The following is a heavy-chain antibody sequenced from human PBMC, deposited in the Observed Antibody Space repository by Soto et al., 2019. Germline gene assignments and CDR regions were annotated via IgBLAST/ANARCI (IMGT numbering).Heavy chain of an antibody. CDR3: ARRAHGAAAGIGSYCGGDCYPNWFDP. CDR2: INGRGRP. Sequence: PSESLSLTCAASGGSFSGYCRSWIRQPPGKGLEWVGQINGRGRPNYNPTLKSRVTISVDTSKNQFSLKLSSVTAAETAVYYCARRAHGAAAGIGSYCGGDCYPNWFDPWGQGTLVTVSS. V-gene: IGHV4-34*01. CDR1: GGSFSGYC. J-gene: IGHJ5*02. D-gene: IGHD2-21*02.